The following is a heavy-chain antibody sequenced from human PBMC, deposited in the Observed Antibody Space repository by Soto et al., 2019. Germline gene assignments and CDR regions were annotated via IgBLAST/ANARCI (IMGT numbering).Heavy chain of an antibody. V-gene: IGHV1-18*01. CDR1: GYTFTSYG. Sequence: ASVKVSCKASGYTFTSYGISWVRQAPGQGLEWMGWISAYNGNTNYAQKLQGRVTMTTDTSTNTAYMELRSLRSDDTAVYYCAREALLRLYYYYGMDVWGQGTTVTVSS. CDR3: AREALLRLYYYYGMDV. D-gene: IGHD1-26*01. J-gene: IGHJ6*02. CDR2: ISAYNGNT.